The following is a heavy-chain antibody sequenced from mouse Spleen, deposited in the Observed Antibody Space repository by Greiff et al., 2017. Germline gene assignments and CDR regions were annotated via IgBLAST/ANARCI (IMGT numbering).Heavy chain of an antibody. D-gene: IGHD1-1*01. Sequence: EVQLVESGGGLVQPGGSLKLSCATSGFTFRDYYMYWVRQTPEKRLEWVAYISNGGGSTYYPDTVKGRFTISRDNAKNTLYLQMSRLKSEDTAMYYCARRSPFAYWGQGTLVTVSA. J-gene: IGHJ3*01. V-gene: IGHV5-12*02. CDR1: GFTFRDYY. CDR3: ARRSPFAY. CDR2: ISNGGGST.